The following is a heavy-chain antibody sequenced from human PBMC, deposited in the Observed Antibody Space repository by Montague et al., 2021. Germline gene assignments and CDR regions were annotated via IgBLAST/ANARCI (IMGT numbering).Heavy chain of an antibody. CDR1: GGSIISSNW. J-gene: IGHJ5*01. CDR3: ARMLGYCSGGHCYSNWFDX. CDR2: IYHTGST. V-gene: IGHV4-4*02. D-gene: IGHD2-15*01. Sequence: SETLSLTCAVSGGSIISSNWWSWVRQSPGKGLEWIGEIYHTGSTNYNPSLKSRLTISLDKSNNQVSLNLTSVAAADTAVYYCARMLGYCSGGHCYSNWFDXWGQGTLVTVSP.